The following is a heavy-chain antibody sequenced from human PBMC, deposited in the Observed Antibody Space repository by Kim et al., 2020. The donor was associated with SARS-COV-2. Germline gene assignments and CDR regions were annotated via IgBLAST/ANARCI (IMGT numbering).Heavy chain of an antibody. CDR2: IHYSGST. V-gene: IGHV4-59*01. CDR3: ARYSRPATGSNWFDP. Sequence: SETLSLTCTVSGGSISGYYWSWIRQPPGKGLEWIGYIHYSGSTKYNPSLKSRVTMSVDTSKNQFSLKLNPVTAADTALYYCARYSRPATGSNWFDPWGQGTLVTVSS. D-gene: IGHD6-13*01. J-gene: IGHJ5*02. CDR1: GGSISGYY.